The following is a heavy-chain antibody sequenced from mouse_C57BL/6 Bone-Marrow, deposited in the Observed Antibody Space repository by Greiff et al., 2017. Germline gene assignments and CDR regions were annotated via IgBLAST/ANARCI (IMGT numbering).Heavy chain of an antibody. CDR3: AMGVWHDGEDY. CDR2: INPNNGGT. CDR1: GYTFTDYN. Sequence: VQLQQSGPELVKPGASVKMSCKASGYTFTDYNMHWVKQSHGKSLEWIGYINPNNGGTSYNQKFKGKATLTVNKSSSTAYMELRSLTSEESAVYYCAMGVWHDGEDYWGQGTSVTVSS. V-gene: IGHV1-22*01. D-gene: IGHD2-10*02. J-gene: IGHJ4*01.